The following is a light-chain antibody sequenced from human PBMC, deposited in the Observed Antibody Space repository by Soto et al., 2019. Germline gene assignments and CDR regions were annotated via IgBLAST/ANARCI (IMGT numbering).Light chain of an antibody. Sequence: QSVLTQPPSASGTPGQTVTMSCSGTSSNIGSNAVNWFQHLPGTAPKLLIYSNRQRPSGVPDRFSASRSGTSASLAITGLRAEDEADYYCQSYDSSLTTYVFGTGTKVTVL. V-gene: IGLV1-44*01. CDR2: SNR. CDR1: SSNIGSNA. CDR3: QSYDSSLTTYV. J-gene: IGLJ1*01.